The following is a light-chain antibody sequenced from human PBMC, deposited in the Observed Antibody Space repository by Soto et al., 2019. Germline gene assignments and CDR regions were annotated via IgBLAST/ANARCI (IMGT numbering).Light chain of an antibody. CDR1: QSIGYS. Sequence: EIVLTQSPATLSLSPGEGATLSCRASQSIGYSLAWYQQKPGLAPRLLIFGASTRITGIPARFSGSGSGTEFTLTISSLQSDDVAVYYCQQYNNWPAYSFGQGTKLEIK. V-gene: IGKV3-15*01. J-gene: IGKJ2*01. CDR3: QQYNNWPAYS. CDR2: GAS.